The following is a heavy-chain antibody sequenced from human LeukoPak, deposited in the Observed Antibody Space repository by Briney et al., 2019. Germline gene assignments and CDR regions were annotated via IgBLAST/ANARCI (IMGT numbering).Heavy chain of an antibody. CDR3: ARFGSSGYYDFDY. Sequence: TGGSLRLSCAASGFTFSSYSMNWVRQAPGKGLEWVSSISSSSSYIYYADSVKGRFTISRDSAKNSLYLQMNSLRAEDTAVYYCARFGSSGYYDFDYWGQGTLVTVSS. J-gene: IGHJ4*02. V-gene: IGHV3-21*01. CDR1: GFTFSSYS. D-gene: IGHD3-22*01. CDR2: ISSSSSYI.